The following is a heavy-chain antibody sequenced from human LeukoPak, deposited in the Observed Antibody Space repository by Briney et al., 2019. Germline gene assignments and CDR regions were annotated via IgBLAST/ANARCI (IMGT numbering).Heavy chain of an antibody. Sequence: GGSLRLSCAASGFTVSGNYMSWVRQAPGKGLEWVSVIYGGGTTYYADSVKGRFTISRDNSKNTLHLQMNNLRAEDTAVYYCASNRGWVYFDYWGQGTLVTVSS. V-gene: IGHV3-66*01. CDR3: ASNRGWVYFDY. D-gene: IGHD6-19*01. CDR1: GFTVSGNY. J-gene: IGHJ4*02. CDR2: IYGGGTT.